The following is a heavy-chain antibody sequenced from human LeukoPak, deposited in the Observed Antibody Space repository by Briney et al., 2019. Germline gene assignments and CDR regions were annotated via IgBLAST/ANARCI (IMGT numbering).Heavy chain of an antibody. CDR2: ISSSSNYI. D-gene: IGHD1-7*01. V-gene: IGHV3-21*01. Sequence: GGSLRLSCAASGFTFSIYSMNGVRQAPGKGLEWVSSISSSSNYIYYANSVKGRFTISRDNAKNSLHLQMNSLRAEDTAVYYCARDGQTGTTVYWGQGTLVTVSS. CDR1: GFTFSIYS. CDR3: ARDGQTGTTVY. J-gene: IGHJ4*02.